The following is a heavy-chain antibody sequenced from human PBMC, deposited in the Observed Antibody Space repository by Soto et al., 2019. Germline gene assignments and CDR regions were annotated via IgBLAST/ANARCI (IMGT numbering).Heavy chain of an antibody. CDR2: IKEDGSQK. Sequence: EVQLVESGGGLVQPGGSLRLSCAASGFIFSNYWMTWVRQAPGKGLEWVANIKEDGSQKYYVDSVKGRFTISRDNAKRSLYLQMNSLRAGDTAVYYCAFLPYSSDWYPVDFYYGMDVWGQGTTVTVSS. V-gene: IGHV3-7*01. J-gene: IGHJ6*02. D-gene: IGHD6-19*01. CDR1: GFIFSNYW. CDR3: AFLPYSSDWYPVDFYYGMDV.